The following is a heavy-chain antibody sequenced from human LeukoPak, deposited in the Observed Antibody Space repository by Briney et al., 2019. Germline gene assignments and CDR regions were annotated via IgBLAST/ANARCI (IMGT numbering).Heavy chain of an antibody. D-gene: IGHD5-18*01. J-gene: IGHJ4*02. Sequence: GGSLRLSCAASGFTFSSYWMSWIRQAPGKGLEWVANIKQDGSEKYYVDSVKGRFTISRDNAKNALYLQMNSLRAEDTAVYYCARSGYSYGGGYDYWGQGTLVTVSS. CDR1: GFTFSSYW. V-gene: IGHV3-7*01. CDR2: IKQDGSEK. CDR3: ARSGYSYGGGYDY.